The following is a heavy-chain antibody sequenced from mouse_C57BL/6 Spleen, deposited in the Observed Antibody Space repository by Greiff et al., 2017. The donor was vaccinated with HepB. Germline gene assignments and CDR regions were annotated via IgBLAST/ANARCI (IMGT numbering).Heavy chain of an antibody. CDR1: GFTFSSYG. V-gene: IGHV5-6*01. Sequence: EVQGVESGGDLVKPGGSLKLSCAASGFTFSSYGMSWVRQTPDKRLEWVATISSGGSYTYYPDSVKGRFTISRDNAKNTLYLQMSSLKSEDTAMYYCARHGYDGFSWFAYWGQGTLVTVSA. D-gene: IGHD2-2*01. CDR3: ARHGYDGFSWFAY. CDR2: ISSGGSYT. J-gene: IGHJ3*01.